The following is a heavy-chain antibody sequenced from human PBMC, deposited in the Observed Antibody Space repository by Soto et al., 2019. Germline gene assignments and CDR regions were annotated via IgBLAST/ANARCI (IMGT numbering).Heavy chain of an antibody. CDR3: TPLALKYSSGWYEFSD. J-gene: IGHJ4*02. D-gene: IGHD6-19*01. Sequence: EVQLVESGGGLVKPGGSLRLSCAASGFTFSNVWMNWVRQAPGKGLEWVGRITSKTDGGTTDYAAPVQGRFTISRDDSKNTLYLQMNSLNTEDTAVYYCTPLALKYSSGWYEFSDWGQGTLVTVSS. V-gene: IGHV3-15*07. CDR1: GFTFSNVW. CDR2: ITSKTDGGTT.